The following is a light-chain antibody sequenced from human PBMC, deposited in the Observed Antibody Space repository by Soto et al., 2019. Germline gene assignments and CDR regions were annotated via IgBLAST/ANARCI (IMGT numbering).Light chain of an antibody. CDR2: DAS. CDR3: QQYYNLPFT. V-gene: IGKV1-33*01. Sequence: DIQMTQSPSSLSASVGDRVTITCQASQDISNYLNWYQQKPGKAPKLLIYDASNLETGVPSRFSGSGSWSDFTFTISSLQPEDIATDYCQQYYNLPFTFGQGTRLEIK. J-gene: IGKJ5*01. CDR1: QDISNY.